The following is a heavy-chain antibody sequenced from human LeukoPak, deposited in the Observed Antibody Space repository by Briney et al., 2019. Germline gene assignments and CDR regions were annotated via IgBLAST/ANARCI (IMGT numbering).Heavy chain of an antibody. D-gene: IGHD1-26*01. V-gene: IGHV3-74*01. CDR3: GRDLGGRSGY. CDR2: INEDGSIT. J-gene: IGHJ4*02. Sequence: GVSLRLSCAVSGFTFRTYWMHWVRQVPGEGLVWVSRINEDGSITNYADSVKGRFSISRDNAKNTLYLQMNSLRAEDTAVYYCGRDLGGRSGYWGQGTLVTVSS. CDR1: GFTFRTYW.